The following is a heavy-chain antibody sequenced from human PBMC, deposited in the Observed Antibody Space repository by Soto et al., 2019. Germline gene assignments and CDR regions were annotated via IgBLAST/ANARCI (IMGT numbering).Heavy chain of an antibody. V-gene: IGHV1-2*04. CDR2: INPNSGGT. CDR1: GYTFTGYY. J-gene: IGHJ5*02. CDR3: ARSIDSYGNWFDP. Sequence: QVQLVQSGAEVKKPGASVKVSCKASGYTFTGYYMHWVRQAPGQGLEWMGWINPNSGGTNYAQKFQGWVTMTRDTSISTAYMELSSLRSDDTAVYYCARSIDSYGNWFDPWGQGTLVTVSS. D-gene: IGHD5-18*01.